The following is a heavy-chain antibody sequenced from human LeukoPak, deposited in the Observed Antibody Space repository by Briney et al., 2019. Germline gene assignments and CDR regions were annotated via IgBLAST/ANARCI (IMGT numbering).Heavy chain of an antibody. CDR1: GFTFDDYA. D-gene: IGHD7-27*01. CDR2: ISWNSGSI. V-gene: IGHV3-9*03. CDR3: AKLSNWGHYFDY. Sequence: GRSLRLXCAASGFTFDDYAMHWVRQAPGKDLEWVSGISWNSGSIGYADSVKGRFTISRDNAKNSLYLQMNSLRAEDMALYYCAKLSNWGHYFDYWGQGTLVTVSS. J-gene: IGHJ4*02.